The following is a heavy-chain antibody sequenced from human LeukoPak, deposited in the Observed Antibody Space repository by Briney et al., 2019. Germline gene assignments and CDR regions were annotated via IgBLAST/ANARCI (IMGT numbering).Heavy chain of an antibody. CDR2: IWYDGVNK. Sequence: GGSLRLSCSASGFTFSSYGMHWVRQAPGKGLEWLTAIWYDGVNKYYADSVKGRFTISRDNSKNTLYLQMNSLRVEDTAVYYCARGYDYGDYWGQGTLVTVSS. V-gene: IGHV3-33*08. D-gene: IGHD2-2*01. CDR3: ARGYDYGDY. J-gene: IGHJ4*02. CDR1: GFTFSSYG.